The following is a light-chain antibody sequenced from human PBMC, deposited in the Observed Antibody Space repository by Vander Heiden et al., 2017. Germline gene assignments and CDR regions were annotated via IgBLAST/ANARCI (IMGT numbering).Light chain of an antibody. CDR2: SNN. Sequence: QSVLTQPPSASGTPGQRGTISCSGSSPNIGSNYVYWYQQLPGTAPKLLIYSNNQRPSGVPDRFSGSKSGTSASLAISGLRSEDEADYYCAAWDDSLSAHVVFGGGTKLTVL. J-gene: IGLJ2*01. CDR3: AAWDDSLSAHVV. V-gene: IGLV1-47*02. CDR1: SPNIGSNY.